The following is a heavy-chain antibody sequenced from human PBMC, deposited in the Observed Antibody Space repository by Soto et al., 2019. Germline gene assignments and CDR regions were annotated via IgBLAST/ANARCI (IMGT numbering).Heavy chain of an antibody. V-gene: IGHV4-31*03. CDR2: IYYSGST. D-gene: IGHD2-15*01. CDR3: ARRGYCSGGTLCWFDP. CDR1: GGSISSGGYY. J-gene: IGHJ5*02. Sequence: QVQLQELGPGLVKPSLTVSLTSTVSGGSISSGGYYWSRIRQHPGNGLEWIGYIYYSGSTYYNPSLKSRVTISVDTSKNQFSLKLSSVTAADTAVYYCARRGYCSGGTLCWFDPWGQGTLVTVSS.